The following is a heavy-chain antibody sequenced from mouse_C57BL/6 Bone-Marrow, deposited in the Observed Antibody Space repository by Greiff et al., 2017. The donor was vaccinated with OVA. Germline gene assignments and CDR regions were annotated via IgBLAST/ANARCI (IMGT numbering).Heavy chain of an antibody. J-gene: IGHJ2*01. CDR1: GYTFTGYW. Sequence: QVQLQQSGAELMKPGASVKLSCKATGYTFTGYWIEWVKQRPGHGLEWIGEILPGSGSTTSNEKFKGKATFTADTASNTADMQRSSLTTEDAAIYYGARETADFDYWGQGTTLTVSS. V-gene: IGHV1-9*01. D-gene: IGHD4-1*01. CDR3: ARETADFDY. CDR2: ILPGSGST.